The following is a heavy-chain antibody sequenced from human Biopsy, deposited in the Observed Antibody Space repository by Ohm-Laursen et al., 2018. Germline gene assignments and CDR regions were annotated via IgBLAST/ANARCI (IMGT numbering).Heavy chain of an antibody. V-gene: IGHV4-59*01. CDR1: GDSISSYY. Sequence: GTLSLTCAVSGDSISSYYWSWIRQPPGKGLEWIGYVYYTGSTDYNPSLQSRVTISVDTSKNHFSLRLRSVTPADTAIYYCARDRGYYSDRTVPGYFDLWGRGTLVTVPS. J-gene: IGHJ2*01. D-gene: IGHD3-22*01. CDR2: VYYTGST. CDR3: ARDRGYYSDRTVPGYFDL.